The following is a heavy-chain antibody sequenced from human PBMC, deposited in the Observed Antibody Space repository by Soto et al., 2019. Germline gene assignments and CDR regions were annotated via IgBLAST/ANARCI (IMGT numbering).Heavy chain of an antibody. CDR2: IYWDDHK. CDR3: THKGQYPDSGTCGRDCYLDV. CDR1: GFSLTPYGVA. J-gene: IGHJ6*03. V-gene: IGHV2-5*02. D-gene: IGHD3-10*01. Sequence: QITLKESGPTLVKPTQTLTLTCTFSGFSLTPYGVAVGWIRQPPGKAPEWLALIYWDDHKTFRSSLKSRLTITKDTSKHQVVLTMTNMDPVDTATYYCTHKGQYPDSGTCGRDCYLDVCGKGTTVTVSS.